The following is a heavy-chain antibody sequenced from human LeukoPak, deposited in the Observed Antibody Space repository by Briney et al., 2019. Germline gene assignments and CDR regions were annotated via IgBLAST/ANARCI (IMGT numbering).Heavy chain of an antibody. J-gene: IGHJ5*02. CDR2: IYYSGST. Sequence: SETLSLTCIASGVSISGYYWSWIRQPPGKGLEWIGHIYYSGSTNYNPSLKTRVTMSVDTSKDQFSLNLSSVTAADTAVYYCVRGGLDTAMVHNWFDPWGQGTLVTVSS. CDR1: GVSISGYY. V-gene: IGHV4-59*01. CDR3: VRGGLDTAMVHNWFDP. D-gene: IGHD5-18*01.